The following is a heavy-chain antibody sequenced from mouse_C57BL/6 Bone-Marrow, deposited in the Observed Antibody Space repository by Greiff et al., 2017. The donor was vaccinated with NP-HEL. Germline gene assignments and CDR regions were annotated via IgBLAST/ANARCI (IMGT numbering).Heavy chain of an antibody. J-gene: IGHJ3*01. D-gene: IGHD2-1*01. CDR2: IDPSDSDT. CDR1: GYTFTSYW. V-gene: IGHV1-69*01. Sequence: QVQLQQPGAELVMPGASVKLSCKASGYTFTSYWMHWVKQRPGQGLEWIGEIDPSDSDTNYNQKFKGKSTLTVDKSSSTAYMQLSSLTSEDSAVYYCAREGIYYPFAYWGQGTLVTVSA. CDR3: AREGIYYPFAY.